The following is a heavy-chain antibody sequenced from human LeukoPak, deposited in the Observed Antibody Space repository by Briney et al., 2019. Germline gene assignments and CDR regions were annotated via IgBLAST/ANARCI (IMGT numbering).Heavy chain of an antibody. D-gene: IGHD5-18*01. Sequence: SGPTLRNSSQTLTLTFSLSGVSLSTSGVGVGWIRQPPGKTLEWLALIYWDDDSRYSPSLKSRLTSAKDTSKNQVVLTLTNMDSVDTATYYCAHSKQLIYGLFHDGYDNWGQGILVAVSS. CDR1: GVSLSTSGVG. CDR2: IYWDDDS. V-gene: IGHV2-5*02. CDR3: AHSKQLIYGLFHDGYDN. J-gene: IGHJ4*02.